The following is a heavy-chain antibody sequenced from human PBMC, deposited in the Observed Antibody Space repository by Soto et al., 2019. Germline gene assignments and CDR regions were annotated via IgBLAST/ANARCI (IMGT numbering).Heavy chain of an antibody. Sequence: QVQLVESGGGVVQPGRSLRLSCAASGFTVSSYGMHWVRQAPGKGLEWVAVISYDGSNKYYADSVKGRFTISRDNSKNTLYLQMNSLRAEDTAVYYCAKAERWLQFPPNFYYWGQGTLVTVSS. CDR3: AKAERWLQFPPNFYY. D-gene: IGHD5-12*01. CDR1: GFTVSSYG. V-gene: IGHV3-30*18. J-gene: IGHJ4*02. CDR2: ISYDGSNK.